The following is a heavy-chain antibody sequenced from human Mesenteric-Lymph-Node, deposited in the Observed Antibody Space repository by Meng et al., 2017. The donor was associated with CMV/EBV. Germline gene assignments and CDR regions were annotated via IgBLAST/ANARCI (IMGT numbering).Heavy chain of an antibody. CDR3: TTDLNWVSY. Sequence: GESLKISCAASGFTFSSYWMSWVRQAPGKGLEWVANIKQDGSEKYYVDSVKGRFTISRDNAKNSLFLQINSLTVEDTAVYYCTTDLNWVSYWGQGTLVTVSS. CDR1: GFTFSSYW. CDR2: IKQDGSEK. V-gene: IGHV3-7*01. J-gene: IGHJ4*02. D-gene: IGHD7-27*01.